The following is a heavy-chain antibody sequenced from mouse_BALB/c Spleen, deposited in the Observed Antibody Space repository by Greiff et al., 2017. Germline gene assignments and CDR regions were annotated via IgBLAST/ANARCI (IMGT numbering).Heavy chain of an antibody. CDR1: GYSITSDYA. Sequence: EVKLMESGPGLVKPSQSLSLTCTVTGYSITSDYAWNWIRQFPGNKLEWMGYISYSGSTSYNPSLKSRISITRDTSKNQFFLQLNSVTTEDTATYYCAGSNFAYWGQGTLVTVSA. J-gene: IGHJ3*01. CDR3: AGSNFAY. CDR2: ISYSGST. V-gene: IGHV3-2*02. D-gene: IGHD1-1*01.